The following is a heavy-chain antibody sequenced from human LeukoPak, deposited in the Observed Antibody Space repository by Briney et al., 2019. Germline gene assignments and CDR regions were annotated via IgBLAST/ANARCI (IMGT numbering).Heavy chain of an antibody. Sequence: GGSLRLSCAASGFTFSSYSMNWVRQAPGKGLEWVSSISSSSSYIYYADSVKGRFTISRDNAKNSLYLQMNSLRAEDTAVYYCARDRPYYDYVWGISVAFDIWGQGTMVTVSS. D-gene: IGHD3-16*01. V-gene: IGHV3-21*01. J-gene: IGHJ3*02. CDR2: ISSSSSYI. CDR3: ARDRPYYDYVWGISVAFDI. CDR1: GFTFSSYS.